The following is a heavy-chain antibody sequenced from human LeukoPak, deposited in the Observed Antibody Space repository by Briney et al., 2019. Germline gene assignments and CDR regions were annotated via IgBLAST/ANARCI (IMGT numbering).Heavy chain of an antibody. CDR2: MDYSGST. J-gene: IGHJ4*02. CDR1: GVSISDYY. Sequence: SETLSLTCTVSGVSISDYYWTWIRQSPGTGLEWIGYMDYSGSTAYNPSLKSRVTISVDTSKNQFSLKLSSVTAADTAVYYCARDSRAGTGYFDYWGQGTLVTVSS. D-gene: IGHD6-13*01. V-gene: IGHV4-59*01. CDR3: ARDSRAGTGYFDY.